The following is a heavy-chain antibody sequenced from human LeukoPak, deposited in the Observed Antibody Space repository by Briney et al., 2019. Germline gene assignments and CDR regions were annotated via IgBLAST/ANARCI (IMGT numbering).Heavy chain of an antibody. CDR2: IKQHGTEK. Sequence: GGSLRLSCTASGFTFSPYWITWVRQAPGKGLEWVASIKQHGTEKYYVDSVKGRFTVSRDNTKNSLYLQMNSLRAEDTAVYYCAMNHDYWGQGTLVTVSS. CDR3: AMNHDY. V-gene: IGHV3-7*01. CDR1: GFTFSPYW. J-gene: IGHJ4*02.